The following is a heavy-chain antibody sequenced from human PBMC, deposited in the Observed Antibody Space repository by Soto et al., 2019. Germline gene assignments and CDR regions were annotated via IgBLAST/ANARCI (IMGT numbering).Heavy chain of an antibody. Sequence: ASVKVSCKASGYTFTSYGISWVRQAPGQGLEWMGWISAYNGNTNYAQKLQGRVTMTTDTSTSTAYMELRSLRSDDTAVYYCARDYYGSGRLNPHNRFDPWGQGTLVTVSS. CDR2: ISAYNGNT. D-gene: IGHD3-10*01. J-gene: IGHJ5*02. CDR3: ARDYYGSGRLNPHNRFDP. CDR1: GYTFTSYG. V-gene: IGHV1-18*01.